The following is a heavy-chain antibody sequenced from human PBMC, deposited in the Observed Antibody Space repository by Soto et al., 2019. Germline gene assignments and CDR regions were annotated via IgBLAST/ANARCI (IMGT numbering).Heavy chain of an antibody. CDR3: ARGPSGDKVDY. Sequence: PSGTLSLTCTVSGGSSSTNYWSWIRQPPGRGLEWVGHIYYGGTTSNNPSLQSRVTISVETSKNQFSLQLSSVSAADTAVYYCARGPSGDKVDYWGQGILVTVSS. V-gene: IGHV4-59*08. CDR2: IYYGGTT. J-gene: IGHJ4*02. D-gene: IGHD7-27*01. CDR1: GGSSSTNY.